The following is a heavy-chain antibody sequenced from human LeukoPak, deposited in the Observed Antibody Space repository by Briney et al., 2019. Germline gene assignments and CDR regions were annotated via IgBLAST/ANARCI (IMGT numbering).Heavy chain of an antibody. J-gene: IGHJ3*02. V-gene: IGHV1-69*13. Sequence: ASVKVSCKASGGTFSSYAISWVRQAPGQGLEWMGGIIPIFGTANYAQKFQGRVTITADESTSTAYMELSSLRSEDTAVYYCASLYSNYVFDAFDIWGQGTMVTVSS. CDR1: GGTFSSYA. CDR2: IIPIFGTA. D-gene: IGHD4-11*01. CDR3: ASLYSNYVFDAFDI.